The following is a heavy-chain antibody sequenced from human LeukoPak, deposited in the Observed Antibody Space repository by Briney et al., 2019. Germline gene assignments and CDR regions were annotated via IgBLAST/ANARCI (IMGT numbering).Heavy chain of an antibody. CDR2: IIPILGIA. D-gene: IGHD2-21*02. CDR3: ARDRWGGLLSQDYYYYYGMDV. J-gene: IGHJ6*02. Sequence: ASVKVSCKASGGTFSSYAISWVRQAPGQGLEWMGRIIPILGIANYAQKFQGRVTITADKSTSTAYMELSSLRSEDTAVYYCARDRWGGLLSQDYYYYYGMDVWGQGTTVTVSS. CDR1: GGTFSSYA. V-gene: IGHV1-69*04.